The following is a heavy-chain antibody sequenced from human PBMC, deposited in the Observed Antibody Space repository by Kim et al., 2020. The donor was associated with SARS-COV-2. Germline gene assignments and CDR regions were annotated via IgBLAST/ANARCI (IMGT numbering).Heavy chain of an antibody. D-gene: IGHD5-12*01. Sequence: NKDYADSVKGRFTISRDNSKNTLYLQMNSLRAEDTAVYYCARTWTYGMDVWGQGTTVTVSS. CDR2: NK. CDR3: ARTWTYGMDV. V-gene: IGHV3-33*01. J-gene: IGHJ6*02.